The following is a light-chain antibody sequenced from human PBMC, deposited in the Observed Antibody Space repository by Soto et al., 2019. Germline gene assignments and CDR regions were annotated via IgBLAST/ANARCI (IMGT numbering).Light chain of an antibody. CDR3: QQLDNYPRT. Sequence: DIQLTQSPSFLSASVGDRVTITCRASQGISSYLAWYQRKPGKAPKLLIYTASTLQSGVPSRFSGSGSGTEFTLTISSLQPEDFATYYCQQLDNYPRTFGQGTKVEIK. J-gene: IGKJ1*01. V-gene: IGKV1-9*01. CDR1: QGISSY. CDR2: TAS.